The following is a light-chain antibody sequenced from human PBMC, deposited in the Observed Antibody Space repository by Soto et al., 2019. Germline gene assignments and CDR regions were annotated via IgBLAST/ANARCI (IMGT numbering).Light chain of an antibody. V-gene: IGLV2-14*01. J-gene: IGLJ1*01. Sequence: QSALTQPASVSGSPGQSITISCTGTSSDVGGYNYVSWYQQHPGKAPKLIIYDVDNRPSGISSRFSGSKSGNTASLTISGLQAEDEADYYCSSFSYSSTPNYVFGTGTKATVL. CDR1: SSDVGGYNY. CDR3: SSFSYSSTPNYV. CDR2: DVD.